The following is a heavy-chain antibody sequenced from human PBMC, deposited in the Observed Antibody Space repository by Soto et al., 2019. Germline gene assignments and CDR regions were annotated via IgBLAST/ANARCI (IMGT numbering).Heavy chain of an antibody. CDR3: AKDRPYIAAAGTVGMDV. V-gene: IGHV3-23*04. Sequence: EVRLVESGGGLVQRGGSLRLSCAASGFTFSSYAMTWVRQAPGKGLEWVSIISVRGGGTYYGDSVKGRFTISRDNSINTLYLQMNSLRVEDTAVYYRAKDRPYIAAAGTVGMDVWGQGTTVTVSS. CDR1: GFTFSSYA. CDR2: ISVRGGGT. D-gene: IGHD6-13*01. J-gene: IGHJ6*02.